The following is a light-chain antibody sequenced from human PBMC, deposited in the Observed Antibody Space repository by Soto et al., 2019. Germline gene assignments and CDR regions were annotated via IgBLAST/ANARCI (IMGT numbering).Light chain of an antibody. V-gene: IGLV1-40*01. CDR1: SSNIGAGHD. J-gene: IGLJ1*01. CDR3: QSYDSSLSGSEV. CDR2: GNG. Sequence: QSVLTQPPSVSGAPGQRVTISCTGSSSNIGAGHDVHWYQQLPGTAPKLLIYGNGNRPSGVPDRFSGSKSGTSASLAITGLQAGDEADYYCQSYDSSLSGSEVFGTGTKLTVL.